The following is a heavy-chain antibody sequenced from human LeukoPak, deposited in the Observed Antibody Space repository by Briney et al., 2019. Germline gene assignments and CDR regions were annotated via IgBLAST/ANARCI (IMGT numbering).Heavy chain of an antibody. Sequence: PGGSLRLSCAVFGSGFPFSNAWIGWVRQMPGKGLEWMGIIYPGDSDTRYSPSFQGQVTISADKSISTAYLQWSSLKASDTAMYYCARLDSSSEFDYWGQGTLVTVSS. CDR3: ARLDSSSEFDY. J-gene: IGHJ4*02. D-gene: IGHD6-13*01. CDR2: IYPGDSDT. V-gene: IGHV5-51*01. CDR1: GFPFSNAW.